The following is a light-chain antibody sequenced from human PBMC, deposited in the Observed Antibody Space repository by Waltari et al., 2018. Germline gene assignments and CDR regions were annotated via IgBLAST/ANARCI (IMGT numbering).Light chain of an antibody. CDR1: QDIGVW. CDR2: IAS. J-gene: IGKJ4*01. V-gene: IGKV1-12*01. CDR3: QQADRFPVT. Sequence: DIQMTQSPSSVSASVGDRVTITCLASQDIGVWFAWYQQKPGKAPSLLISIASNLKTGVPSRFSGSGSGTNFTLTISGLRPDDFATYFCQQADRFPVTFGGGTTVESK.